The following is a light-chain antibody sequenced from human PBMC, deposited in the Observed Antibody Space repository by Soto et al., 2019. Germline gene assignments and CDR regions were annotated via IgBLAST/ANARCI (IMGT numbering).Light chain of an antibody. CDR2: GAT. CDR1: QSVSNSF. CDR3: QQYGSTPMT. J-gene: IGKJ1*01. Sequence: EIVLTQSPGTLSLSPGERATLSCRASQSVSNSFLAWYQQKPGQAPRLLMYGATSRATGIPDRFSGSGSGTDFTLTISRLEPEDFAVYSCQQYGSTPMTFGQGTKVDI. V-gene: IGKV3-20*01.